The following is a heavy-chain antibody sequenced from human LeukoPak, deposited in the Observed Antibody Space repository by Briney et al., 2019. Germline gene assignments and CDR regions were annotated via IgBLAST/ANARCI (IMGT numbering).Heavy chain of an antibody. CDR3: ARDPSMVRGVSWFGP. CDR2: INHSGST. Sequence: SETLSLTCAVYGGSFSGYYWSWIRQPPGKGLEWIGEINHSGSTNYNPSLKSRVTISVDTSKNQFSLKLSSVTAADTAVYYCARDPSMVRGVSWFGPWGQGTLVTVSS. J-gene: IGHJ5*02. V-gene: IGHV4-34*01. CDR1: GGSFSGYY. D-gene: IGHD3-10*01.